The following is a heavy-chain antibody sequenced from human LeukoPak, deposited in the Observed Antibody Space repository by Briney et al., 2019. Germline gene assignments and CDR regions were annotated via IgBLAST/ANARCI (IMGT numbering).Heavy chain of an antibody. CDR2: ISSSSSTI. J-gene: IGHJ6*02. CDR1: GFTFSSHS. D-gene: IGHD4-17*01. Sequence: GGSLRLSCAASGFTFSSHSMNWVRQAPGKGLEWVSYISSSSSTIYYADSVKGRFTISRDNAKNSLYLQMNSLRAEDTAVYYCARDMRGDYGDYSSSDYYYGMDVWGQGTTVTVSS. CDR3: ARDMRGDYGDYSSSDYYYGMDV. V-gene: IGHV3-48*01.